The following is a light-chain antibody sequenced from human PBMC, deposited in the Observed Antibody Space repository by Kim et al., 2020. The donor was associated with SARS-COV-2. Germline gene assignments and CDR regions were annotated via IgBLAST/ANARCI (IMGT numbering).Light chain of an antibody. CDR1: GGDLVVFNY. J-gene: IGLJ2*01. V-gene: IGLV2-14*03. CDR3: SSYTSSTTIV. Sequence: GQSITISCPGSGGDLVVFNYVTWYQQHRDKAPKLIIYDVVHRPSGVSSRFSGSKSGYTASLSISGLEADDEAIYYCSSYTSSTTIVFGGGTQLTVL. CDR2: DVV.